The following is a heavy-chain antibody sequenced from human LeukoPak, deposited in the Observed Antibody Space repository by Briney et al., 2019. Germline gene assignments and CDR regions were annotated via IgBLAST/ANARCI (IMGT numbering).Heavy chain of an antibody. D-gene: IGHD6-19*01. J-gene: IGHJ4*02. CDR3: ARGSAVAQNYYFDY. CDR1: GYTFTGYY. V-gene: IGHV1-69*05. Sequence: SVKVSCKASGYTFTGYYMHWVRQAPGQGLEWMGGIIPIFGTANYAQKFQGRVTITTDESTSTAYMELGSLRSEDTAVYYCARGSAVAQNYYFDYWGQGTLVTVSS. CDR2: IIPIFGTA.